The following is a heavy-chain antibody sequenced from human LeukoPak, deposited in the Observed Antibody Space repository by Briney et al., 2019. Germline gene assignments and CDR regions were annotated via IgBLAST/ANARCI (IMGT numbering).Heavy chain of an antibody. CDR3: ARVSIAAAGTRWYFDL. Sequence: PSETLSLTCVVYGGSFSGYYWSWIRQPPGKGLEWIGEINHSGSTNYNPSLKSRVTISVDTSKNQFSLKLSSVTAADTAVYYCARVSIAAAGTRWYFDLWGRGTLVTVSS. J-gene: IGHJ2*01. CDR1: GGSFSGYY. D-gene: IGHD6-13*01. V-gene: IGHV4-34*01. CDR2: INHSGST.